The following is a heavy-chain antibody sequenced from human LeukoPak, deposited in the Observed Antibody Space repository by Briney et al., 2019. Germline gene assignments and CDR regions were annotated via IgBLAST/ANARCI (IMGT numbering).Heavy chain of an antibody. V-gene: IGHV4-34*01. J-gene: IGHJ5*02. CDR1: GGSFSGYY. CDR2: INHGGRT. Sequence: PPETLSLTCVVSGGSFSGYYWSWIRQPPGKGLEWIGEINHGGRTNYSPSLKSRVTISVDTSKNQFSLNLSSVTAADTAVYYCARGLELGYCSGASCYIWFDPWGQGTLVTVS. D-gene: IGHD2-2*02. CDR3: ARGLELGYCSGASCYIWFDP.